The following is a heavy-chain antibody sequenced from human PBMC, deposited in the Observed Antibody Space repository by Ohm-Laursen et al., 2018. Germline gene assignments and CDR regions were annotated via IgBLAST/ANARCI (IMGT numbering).Heavy chain of an antibody. Sequence: ASVKVSCKVSGYTFTTYYMHWVRQAPGQGLEWMGIINPSGDSTNYAQKLQGRVTMTRDTSTSTVYMELSSLRSEDTAVYYCASGTTFDYWGRGTLVTVSS. D-gene: IGHD1-14*01. CDR2: INPSGDST. V-gene: IGHV1-46*04. CDR1: GYTFTTYY. CDR3: ASGTTFDY. J-gene: IGHJ4*02.